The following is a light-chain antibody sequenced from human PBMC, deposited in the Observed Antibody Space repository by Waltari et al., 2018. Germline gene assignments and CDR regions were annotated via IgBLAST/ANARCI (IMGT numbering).Light chain of an antibody. CDR2: TVS. Sequence: DVVLTQSPLFLPVTLGQPASISCRSTQRPENTDGNTYVDWFLQGPGQSPRRLIYTVSERESRVPDRFRGIGSGSNFTLKISRVEAEDVGVYYSLQAPITFGPGTRVDIK. CDR3: LQAPIT. CDR1: QRPENTDGNTY. J-gene: IGKJ3*01. V-gene: IGKV2-30*01.